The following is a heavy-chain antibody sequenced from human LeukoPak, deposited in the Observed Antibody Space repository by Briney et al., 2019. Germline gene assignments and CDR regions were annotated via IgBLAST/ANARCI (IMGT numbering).Heavy chain of an antibody. D-gene: IGHD4-17*01. CDR3: ASYGDYVGEPFDY. CDR1: GGSFSGYY. CDR2: INHSGST. V-gene: IGHV4-34*01. J-gene: IGHJ4*02. Sequence: SETLSLTCAVYGGSFSGYYWSWIRQPPGKGLEWIGEINHSGSTNYNPSLTSRVTISVDTSKNQFSLKLSSVTAADTAVYYCASYGDYVGEPFDYWGQGTLVTVSS.